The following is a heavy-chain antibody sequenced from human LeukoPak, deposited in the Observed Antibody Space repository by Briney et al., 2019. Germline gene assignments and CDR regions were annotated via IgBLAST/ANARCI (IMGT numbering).Heavy chain of an antibody. D-gene: IGHD3-9*01. CDR1: GFTFSSYW. J-gene: IGHJ2*01. V-gene: IGHV3-7*01. CDR2: IKQDGSEK. Sequence: PGGSLRLSCAASGFTFSSYWMSWVRQAPGKGLEWEANIKQDGSEKYYVDSVKGRFTISRDNAKNSLYLQMNSLRAEDTAVYYCARDYTYYDILTGYPYWYFDLWGRGTLVTVSS. CDR3: ARDYTYYDILTGYPYWYFDL.